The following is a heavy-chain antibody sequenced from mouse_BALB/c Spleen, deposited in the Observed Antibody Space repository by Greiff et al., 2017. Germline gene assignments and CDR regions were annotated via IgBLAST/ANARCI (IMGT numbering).Heavy chain of an antibody. V-gene: IGHV1-9*01. CDR3: ARERYDGNHPWFAY. D-gene: IGHD2-3*01. Sequence: QVQLQQSGAELMKPGASVKISCKATGYTFSSYWIEWVKQRPGHGLEWIGEILPGSGSTNYNEKFKGKATFTADTSSNTAYMQLSSLTSEDSAVYYCARERYDGNHPWFAYWGQGTLVTVSA. J-gene: IGHJ3*01. CDR1: GYTFSSYW. CDR2: ILPGSGST.